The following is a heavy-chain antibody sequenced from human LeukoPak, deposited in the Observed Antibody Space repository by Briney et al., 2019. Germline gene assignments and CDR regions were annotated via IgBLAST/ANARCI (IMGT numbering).Heavy chain of an antibody. D-gene: IGHD2-15*01. CDR1: GFSFNSYS. J-gene: IGHJ4*02. CDR3: AGVDCSGGSCEYYFDY. CDR2: ISSDGRYI. V-gene: IGHV3-21*01. Sequence: PGGSLRLSCAASGFSFNSYSMHWVRQAPGKGLEWASSISSDGRYIYYADSVKGRFTISRDNAKNTLYLQMNRLRAEDTAVYYCAGVDCSGGSCEYYFDYSGQGTLVTASS.